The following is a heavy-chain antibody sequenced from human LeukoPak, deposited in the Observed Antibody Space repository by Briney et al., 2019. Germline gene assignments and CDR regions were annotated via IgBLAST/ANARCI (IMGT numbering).Heavy chain of an antibody. CDR1: GYTLTELS. CDR2: FDPEDGET. D-gene: IGHD5-18*01. V-gene: IGHV1-24*01. CDR3: ATADSYGPRGTIDY. J-gene: IGHJ4*02. Sequence: GASVKVSCKVSGYTLTELSMHWVRQAPGKGLEWMGGFDPEDGETIYAQNFQGRVTMTEDTSTDTAYMELGSLRSEDTAVYYCATADSYGPRGTIDYWGQGTLVTVSS.